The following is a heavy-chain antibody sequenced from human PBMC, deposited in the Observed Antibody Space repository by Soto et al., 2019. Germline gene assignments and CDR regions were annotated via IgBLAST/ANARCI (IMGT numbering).Heavy chain of an antibody. D-gene: IGHD3-16*02. CDR1: GLTFSNDW. Sequence: GGSLRLSCAASGLTFSNDWMSWVRQAPGKGLEWVARIKSKVNGGTTVHAAPVKGRFTISRDDSKNTLYLQMDRLQVEDTLLFYCTTYYHVSASDRIRWAYWGQGALVTVSS. CDR2: IKSKVNGGTT. CDR3: TTYYHVSASDRIRWAY. J-gene: IGHJ4*02. V-gene: IGHV3-15*01.